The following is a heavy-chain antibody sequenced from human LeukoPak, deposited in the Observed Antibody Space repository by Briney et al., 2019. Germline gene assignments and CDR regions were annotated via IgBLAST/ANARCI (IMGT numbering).Heavy chain of an antibody. Sequence: GGSLRLSCAASGFTFSSYAMSWVRQAPGKGLEWVSAISGSGGSTYYADSVKGRFTISRDNAKHTLYLQMNSLRAEDTAVYFCAASMVAYGLDVWGQGTTVTVSS. J-gene: IGHJ6*02. D-gene: IGHD3-10*01. V-gene: IGHV3-23*01. CDR1: GFTFSSYA. CDR2: ISGSGGST. CDR3: AASMVAYGLDV.